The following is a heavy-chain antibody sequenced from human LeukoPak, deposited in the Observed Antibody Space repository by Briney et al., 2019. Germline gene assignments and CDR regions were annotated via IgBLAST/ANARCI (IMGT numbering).Heavy chain of an antibody. Sequence: PETLSLTCSVSIGSISSSKWWSWVRQSPVKGLEWIGEIYLYGTTNYNPSFTSRVTMSVDRSGNQFSLKLTSVTAADTAVYYCARQKWEQQGRDYYFNGLDVWGPGTTVIVSS. D-gene: IGHD1/OR15-1a*01. V-gene: IGHV4-4*03. CDR1: IGSISSSKW. J-gene: IGHJ6*02. CDR2: IYLYGTT. CDR3: ARQKWEQQGRDYYFNGLDV.